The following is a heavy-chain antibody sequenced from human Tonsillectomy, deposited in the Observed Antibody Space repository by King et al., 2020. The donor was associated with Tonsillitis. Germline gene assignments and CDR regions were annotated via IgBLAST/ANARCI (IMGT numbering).Heavy chain of an antibody. J-gene: IGHJ6*02. D-gene: IGHD6-13*01. Sequence: VQLQQWGAGLLKPSETLSLTCAVYGGSFSGYYWSWIRQPPGKGLEWIGGINHSGSTNYNPSLKSRVTISVDTSKNQFSLKLSSVTAADTAVYYCARDSSCWYRHYGMVVWGQGTTVTVSS. CDR3: ARDSSCWYRHYGMVV. CDR2: INHSGST. V-gene: IGHV4-34*01. CDR1: GGSFSGYY.